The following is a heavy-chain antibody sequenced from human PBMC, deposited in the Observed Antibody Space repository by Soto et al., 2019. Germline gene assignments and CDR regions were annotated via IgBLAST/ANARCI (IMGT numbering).Heavy chain of an antibody. J-gene: IGHJ4*02. V-gene: IGHV4-34*01. Sequence: QVQLQQWGAGLLKPSETLSLNCAVTGGSLSGYYWSWIRQPPGKGLEWIGEVKDGGHTNYSPSLKGRDTISSDPSNNPFSLRLNSVTAADTGVYYCARGQEGVVATHWDQGSLVTVSS. D-gene: IGHD5-12*01. CDR1: GGSLSGYY. CDR3: ARGQEGVVATH. CDR2: VKDGGHT.